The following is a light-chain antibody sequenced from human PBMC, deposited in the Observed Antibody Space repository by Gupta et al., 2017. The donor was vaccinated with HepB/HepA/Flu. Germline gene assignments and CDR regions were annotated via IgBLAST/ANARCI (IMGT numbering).Light chain of an antibody. CDR1: QGISTS. CDR2: AAT. J-gene: IGKJ4*01. Sequence: DIQITPSPSSMSASVGDRVTITCRASQGISTSLAWYQQRPGKAPNLLIYAATRLQSGVPSRFSVSGSGTDFTLTISSLHPDDFATYYCQQANSFPITFGGGTKVEIK. V-gene: IGKV1D-12*01. CDR3: QQANSFPIT.